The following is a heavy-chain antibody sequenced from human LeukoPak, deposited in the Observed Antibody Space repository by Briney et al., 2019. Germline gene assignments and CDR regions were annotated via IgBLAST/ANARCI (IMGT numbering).Heavy chain of an antibody. J-gene: IGHJ5*02. CDR2: IYYSGST. Sequence: SETLSLTCTVSGGSVSSGSYYWSWMRQPPGKGLEWIGYIYYSGSTNYNPSLKSRVTISVDTSKNQFSLKLSSVTAADTAVYYCPRAGYCSGGSCYRNNWFDPWGQGTLVTVSS. CDR3: PRAGYCSGGSCYRNNWFDP. D-gene: IGHD2-15*01. V-gene: IGHV4-61*01. CDR1: GGSVSSGSYY.